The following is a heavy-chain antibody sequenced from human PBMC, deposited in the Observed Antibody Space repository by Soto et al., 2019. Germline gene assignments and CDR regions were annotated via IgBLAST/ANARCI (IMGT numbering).Heavy chain of an antibody. J-gene: IGHJ5*02. CDR2: ISYDGSNK. V-gene: IGHV3-30*18. CDR3: AKDTRSWPLDGGWFDP. D-gene: IGHD3-10*01. CDR1: GFTFSSYG. Sequence: QVQLVESGGGVVQPGRSLRLSCAASGFTFSSYGMHWVRQAPGKGLEWVAVISYDGSNKYYADSVKGRFTISRDNSKNTLYQQMNSLRAEDTAVYYCAKDTRSWPLDGGWFDPWGQGPLVTVSS.